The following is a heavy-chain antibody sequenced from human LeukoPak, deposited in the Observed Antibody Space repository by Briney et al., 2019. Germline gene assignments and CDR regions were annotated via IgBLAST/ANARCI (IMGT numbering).Heavy chain of an antibody. CDR3: ARGRWLGQGDY. CDR1: GFTVSTNY. V-gene: IGHV3-66*01. D-gene: IGHD6-19*01. Sequence: GGSLRLSCAASGFTVSTNYISWVRQAPGKGLEWVSVIHSGGSTYYADSVKGRFTISTDDSKNTLYLQMNSLRAEDTALYYCARGRWLGQGDYWGQGTLVTVSS. J-gene: IGHJ4*02. CDR2: IHSGGST.